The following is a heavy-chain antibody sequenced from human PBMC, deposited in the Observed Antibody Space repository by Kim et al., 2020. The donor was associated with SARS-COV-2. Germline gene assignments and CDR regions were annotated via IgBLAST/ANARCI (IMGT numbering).Heavy chain of an antibody. J-gene: IGHJ5*02. D-gene: IGHD2-15*01. CDR1: GYSFTSYW. CDR2: IYPGDSDT. V-gene: IGHV5-51*01. CDR3: ATVAKDCSGGSCYFWFDP. Sequence: GESLKISCKGSGYSFTSYWIGWVRQMPGKGLEWMGIIYPGDSDTRYSPSFQGQVTISADKSISTAYLQWNSLKASDTAMYYCATVAKDCSGGSCYFWFDPWGQGTLVTVSS.